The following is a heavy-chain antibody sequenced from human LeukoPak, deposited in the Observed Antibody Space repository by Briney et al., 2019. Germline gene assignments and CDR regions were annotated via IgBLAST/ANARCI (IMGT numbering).Heavy chain of an antibody. J-gene: IGHJ5*02. CDR2: IYYSGST. D-gene: IGHD6-13*01. Sequence: SETLSLTCTVSGGSISSYYWSWLRQPPGKGLGWIGYIYYSGSTNYNPSLKSRVTISVDTSKNQFSLKLSSVTAADTAVYYCARVGSSSWYLFDPWGQGTLVTVSS. CDR3: ARVGSSSWYLFDP. V-gene: IGHV4-59*01. CDR1: GGSISSYY.